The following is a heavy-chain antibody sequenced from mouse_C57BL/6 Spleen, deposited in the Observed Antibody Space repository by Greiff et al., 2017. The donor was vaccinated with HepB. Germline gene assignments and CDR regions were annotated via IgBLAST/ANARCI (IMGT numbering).Heavy chain of an antibody. CDR3: ARMGYYGSSYAMDY. J-gene: IGHJ4*01. V-gene: IGHV2-2*01. CDR2: IWSGGST. Sequence: VQGVESGPGLVQPSQSLSITCTVSGFSLTSYGVHWVRQSPGKGLEWLGVIWSGGSTDYNAAFISRLSISKDNSKSQVFFKMNSLQADDTAIYYCARMGYYGSSYAMDYWGQGTSVTVSS. CDR1: GFSLTSYG. D-gene: IGHD1-1*01.